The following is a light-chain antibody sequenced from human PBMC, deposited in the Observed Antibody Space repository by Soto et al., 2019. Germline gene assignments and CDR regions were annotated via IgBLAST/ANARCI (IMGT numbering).Light chain of an antibody. CDR2: GAS. J-gene: IGKJ2*01. V-gene: IGKV3-15*01. Sequence: EIVMTQSPATLSVSPGERATLSCRASQSVSRNLAWYQQKPGQAPRLLIYGASTRATGIPARVSGSESGTEFTLTTSSRHPEDFAVYYCQQHNNWPPSCGQGTKLEIK. CDR1: QSVSRN. CDR3: QQHNNWPPS.